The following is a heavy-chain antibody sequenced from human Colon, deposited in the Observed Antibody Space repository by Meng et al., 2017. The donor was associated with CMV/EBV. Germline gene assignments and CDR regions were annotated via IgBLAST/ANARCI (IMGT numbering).Heavy chain of an antibody. Sequence: ASVKVSCKASGFNFNAYYIHWVRQAPGQGLEWMGWVNANSGSTKYIQKFQDRVAMSRDTSISTAYLDLGRLRSDDAAVYFCARGQATMYGMDVWGQGTTVTVSS. CDR1: GFNFNAYY. CDR3: ARGQATMYGMDV. V-gene: IGHV1-2*02. J-gene: IGHJ6*02. CDR2: VNANSGST. D-gene: IGHD3-10*01.